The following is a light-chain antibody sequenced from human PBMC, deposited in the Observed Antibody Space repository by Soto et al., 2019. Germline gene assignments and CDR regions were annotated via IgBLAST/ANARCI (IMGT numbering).Light chain of an antibody. CDR1: SGHSSYA. J-gene: IGLJ2*01. CDR2: LNSDGSH. V-gene: IGLV4-69*01. Sequence: QSVLTQSPSASASLGASVKLTCTLRSGHSSYAIAWHQQQPEKGPRYLLKLNSDGSHSKGDGIPDRFSGSSSGAARYLTISSLQSEDEDDYYCQTWGTGIQVFGGGTKVTV. CDR3: QTWGTGIQV.